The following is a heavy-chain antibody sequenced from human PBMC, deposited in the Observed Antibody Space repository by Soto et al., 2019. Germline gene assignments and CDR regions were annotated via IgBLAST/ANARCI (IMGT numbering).Heavy chain of an antibody. Sequence: GESLKISCKGSGYSFTSYWIGWVRQMPGKGLEWMGIIYPGDSDTRYSPSFQGQVTISADKSISTAYLQWSSLKASDTAMYYCARSLYCSSTSCPRPSWLDPWGQGTLVTAPQ. CDR2: IYPGDSDT. J-gene: IGHJ5*02. V-gene: IGHV5-51*01. CDR3: ARSLYCSSTSCPRPSWLDP. CDR1: GYSFTSYW. D-gene: IGHD2-2*01.